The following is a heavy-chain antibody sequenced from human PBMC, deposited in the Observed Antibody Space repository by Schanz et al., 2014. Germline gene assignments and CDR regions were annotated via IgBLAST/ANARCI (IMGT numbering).Heavy chain of an antibody. Sequence: QVQLVQSGAEVRKPGSSVRVSCKASGGTFTSYAFSWVRQAPGQGLEWMGRIIPIVDITNYAQKFLGRVTITADKSTSTAYMELKSLRSADTAVYYCARDKGGLIPFDYWGQGTLVAVSS. CDR1: GGTFTSYA. J-gene: IGHJ4*02. D-gene: IGHD2-15*01. V-gene: IGHV1-69*04. CDR2: IIPIVDIT. CDR3: ARDKGGLIPFDY.